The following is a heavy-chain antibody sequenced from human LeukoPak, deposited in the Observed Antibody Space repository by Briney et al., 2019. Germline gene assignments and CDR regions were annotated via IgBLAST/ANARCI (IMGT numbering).Heavy chain of an antibody. V-gene: IGHV4-34*01. CDR3: ARGARYYGSGSYYTPYYYYGMDV. CDR1: GGSFSGYY. J-gene: IGHJ6*02. CDR2: INHSGST. D-gene: IGHD3-10*01. Sequence: PSETLSLTCAVYGGSFSGYYWSWIRQPPGKGLEWIGEINHSGSTNYNPSLKSRVTISVDTSKNQFSLKLSSVTAADTAVYYCARGARYYGSGSYYTPYYYYGMDVWGQGTTVTVSS.